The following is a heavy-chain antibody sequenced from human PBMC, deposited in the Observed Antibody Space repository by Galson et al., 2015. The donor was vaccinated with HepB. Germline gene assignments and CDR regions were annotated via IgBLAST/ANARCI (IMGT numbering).Heavy chain of an antibody. CDR2: IDWDDDK. Sequence: PALVKPTQTLTLACTFSGFSLSTSGMCVSWIRQPPGKALEWLALIDWDDDKYYSTSLKTRLTISKDTSKNQVVLTMTNMDPVDTATYYCARSSGWYGYRFYYYYCMDVWGKGTTVTVSS. J-gene: IGHJ6*03. CDR3: ARSSGWYGYRFYYYYCMDV. D-gene: IGHD6-19*01. CDR1: GFSLSTSGMC. V-gene: IGHV2-70*01.